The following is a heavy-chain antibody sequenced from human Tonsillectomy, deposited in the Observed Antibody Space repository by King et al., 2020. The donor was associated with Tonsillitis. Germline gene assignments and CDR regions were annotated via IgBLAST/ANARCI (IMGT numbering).Heavy chain of an antibody. J-gene: IGHJ4*02. CDR1: GYTFTGYY. V-gene: IGHV1-2*02. CDR2: INPNSGGP. Sequence: QLVQSGAEVKKPGASVTVSCKASGYTFTGYYLHWVRQAPGQGLEWMGWINPNSGGPNYAQKFQGRVTMTRDTSISTAYMGLSRLRSDDTAVYYCARAPAHSTGYMTSYYWGQGTLVTVSS. D-gene: IGHD3-22*01. CDR3: ARAPAHSTGYMTSYY.